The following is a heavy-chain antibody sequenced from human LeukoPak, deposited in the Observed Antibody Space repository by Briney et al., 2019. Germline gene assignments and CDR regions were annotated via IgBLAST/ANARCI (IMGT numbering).Heavy chain of an antibody. CDR1: GYTFTGFY. Sequence: ASVKVSCKTSGYTFTGFYIHWVRQAPGQGLEWVGWINPTSGRSNSAQKFQGRVTMTRDTSISTAYMELGSLRSDDTAIYYGATASRGREGYFDYWGQGTLVTVSS. D-gene: IGHD1-26*01. CDR3: ATASRGREGYFDY. CDR2: INPTSGRS. J-gene: IGHJ4*02. V-gene: IGHV1-2*02.